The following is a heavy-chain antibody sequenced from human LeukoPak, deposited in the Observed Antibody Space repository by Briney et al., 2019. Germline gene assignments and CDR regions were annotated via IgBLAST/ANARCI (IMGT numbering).Heavy chain of an antibody. V-gene: IGHV1-18*04. CDR2: ISAYNGNT. CDR3: ARRRRYSSGWNLDY. J-gene: IGHJ4*02. Sequence: GPSVNVSSKASGYTFTIYAISWVPQAPGQGLEWMGWISAYNGNTNYAQKLQGRVTMTTDTSTSTAYMELRSLRSDDTAVYYCARRRRYSSGWNLDYWGQGTLVTVSS. D-gene: IGHD6-19*01. CDR1: GYTFTIYA.